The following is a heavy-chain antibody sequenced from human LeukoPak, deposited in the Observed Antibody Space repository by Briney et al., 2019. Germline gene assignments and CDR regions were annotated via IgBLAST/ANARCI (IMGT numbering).Heavy chain of an antibody. CDR1: GYTFTSYG. CDR3: ARVRGLAVTMVRGVPDY. D-gene: IGHD3-10*01. J-gene: IGHJ4*02. V-gene: IGHV1-18*01. CDR2: ISAYNGNT. Sequence: ASVKVSCKASGYTFTSYGISWVRQAPGQGLEWMGWISAYNGNTNYAQKLQGRVAMTTDTSTSTAYMELRSLRSDDTAVYYCARVRGLAVTMVRGVPDYWGQGTLVTVSS.